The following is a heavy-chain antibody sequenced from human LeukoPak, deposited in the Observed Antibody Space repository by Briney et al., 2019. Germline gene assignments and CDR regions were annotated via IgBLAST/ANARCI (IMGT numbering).Heavy chain of an antibody. Sequence: GGSLRLSCAASGFTFSTYTMNWVRQALGKGLEWVSSITSSSRYIFYADSLKGRFTIPRDNAKNSLYLQMNSLRAEDTAVYYCARDFGYCTSTTCPEDYFYFYMDVWGKGTTVTVSS. CDR3: ARDFGYCTSTTCPEDYFYFYMDV. CDR2: ITSSSRYI. J-gene: IGHJ6*03. D-gene: IGHD2-2*03. CDR1: GFTFSTYT. V-gene: IGHV3-21*01.